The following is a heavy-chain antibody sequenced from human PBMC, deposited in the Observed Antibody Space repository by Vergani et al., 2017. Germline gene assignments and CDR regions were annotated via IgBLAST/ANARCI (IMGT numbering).Heavy chain of an antibody. V-gene: IGHV4-34*01. CDR3: ARDGGYSGYDM. Sequence: QVQLQQWGAGLLKPSETLSLTCAVYGGSFSGYYWSWIRQPPGKGLEWIGEINHSGSTNYNPSLKSRVTMSVDTSKNQFSLKLSSVTAADTAVYYCARDGGYSGYDMWGQGTLSPSPQ. CDR2: INHSGST. D-gene: IGHD5-12*01. CDR1: GGSFSGYY. J-gene: IGHJ4*02.